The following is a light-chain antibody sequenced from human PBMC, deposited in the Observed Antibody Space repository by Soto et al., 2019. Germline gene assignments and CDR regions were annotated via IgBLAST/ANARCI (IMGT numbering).Light chain of an antibody. CDR2: DDH. V-gene: IGLV1-51*01. Sequence: QSALTQSPAVSAAPGQKVTISCSGGSSNIGNNPVSWYQQVPGTAPKLLIYDDHKRPSGIPDRFSGSKSGTSATLGITGLQTGDEAVYYCATWDSSLSAGVFGGGTKLTVL. CDR1: SSNIGNNP. CDR3: ATWDSSLSAGV. J-gene: IGLJ2*01.